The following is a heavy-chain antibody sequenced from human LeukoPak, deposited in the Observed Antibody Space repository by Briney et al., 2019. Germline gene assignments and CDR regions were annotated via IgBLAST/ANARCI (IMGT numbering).Heavy chain of an antibody. J-gene: IGHJ6*03. CDR2: ISAYNGNT. CDR3: ARWAAAQILGYCSGTSCYKPYYYYYMDV. D-gene: IGHD2-2*02. CDR1: GYTFTSYG. Sequence: ASVKVSCKASGYTFTSYGISWVRQAPGQGLEWMGWISAYNGNTNYAQKLQGRVTMTTDTSTSTAYMELRSLRSDDTAVYYCARWAAAQILGYCSGTSCYKPYYYYYMDVWGKGTTVTVSS. V-gene: IGHV1-18*01.